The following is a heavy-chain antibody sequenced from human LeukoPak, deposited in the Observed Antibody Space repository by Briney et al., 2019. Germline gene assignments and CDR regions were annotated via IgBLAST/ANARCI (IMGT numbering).Heavy chain of an antibody. CDR2: ISSSSSYI. Sequence: GGSLRLSCAASGFTFSSYSMNWVRQAPGKGLEWVSSISSSSSYIYYADSVKGRFTISRDIAKNSLYLQMNSLRAEDTAVYYCARGRSGWSPPIDYWGQGTLVTVSS. V-gene: IGHV3-21*01. CDR1: GFTFSSYS. J-gene: IGHJ4*02. CDR3: ARGRSGWSPPIDY. D-gene: IGHD6-19*01.